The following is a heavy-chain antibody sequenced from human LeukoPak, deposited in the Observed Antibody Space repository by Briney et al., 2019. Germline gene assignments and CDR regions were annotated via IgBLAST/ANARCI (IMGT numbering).Heavy chain of an antibody. D-gene: IGHD2-2*02. CDR2: INHSGST. V-gene: IGHV4-34*01. J-gene: IGHJ1*01. CDR3: ARHVRYCSSTSCYRYFQH. Sequence: PSETLSLTCAVYGGSFSGYYWSWIRQPPGKGLEWIGEINHSGSTNYNPSLKSRVTISVDTSKNQFSLKLSSVTAADTAVYYCARHVRYCSSTSCYRYFQHWGQGTLVTVSS. CDR1: GGSFSGYY.